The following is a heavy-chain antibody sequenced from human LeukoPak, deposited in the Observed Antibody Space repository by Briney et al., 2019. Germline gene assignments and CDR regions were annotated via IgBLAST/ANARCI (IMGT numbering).Heavy chain of an antibody. CDR2: IYDSWNT. CDR3: ARDRIGYDLYY. V-gene: IGHV4-59*11. J-gene: IGHJ4*02. Sequence: PSETLSLTCMVSSGSINNHYWSWIRQPPGKGLEWIGYIYDSWNTNYNPFLKSRVTISIDTSKNQFSLNLTSVTAADTAVYSRARDRIGYDLYYWGQGTLVTVS. D-gene: IGHD2-2*01. CDR1: SGSINNHY.